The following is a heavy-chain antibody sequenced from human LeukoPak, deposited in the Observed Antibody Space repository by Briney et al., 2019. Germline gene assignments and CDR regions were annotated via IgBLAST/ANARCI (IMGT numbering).Heavy chain of an antibody. Sequence: GGSLRLSCAASGFIFGDFYMSWIRQAPGKGLEWVSYISGSGGTIYYPDSAKGRFTVSRDNAKNLLFLEMNSLRAEDTAVYYCARERASWYADHWGQGALVTVSS. CDR1: GFIFGDFY. CDR2: ISGSGGTI. D-gene: IGHD2-2*01. V-gene: IGHV3-11*01. J-gene: IGHJ4*02. CDR3: ARERASWYADH.